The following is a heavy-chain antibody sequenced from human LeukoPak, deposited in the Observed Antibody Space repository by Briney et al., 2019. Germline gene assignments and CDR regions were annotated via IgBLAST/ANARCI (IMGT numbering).Heavy chain of an antibody. CDR3: ARANYGSGSNYYYGLDV. Sequence: GGSLRLSCAASGFTFSTYGMHWVRQAPGKGLEWVAVIWYDGSNNYYADSVKGRFTISRDNSKNTLYLQVNSLRAEDTAVYYCARANYGSGSNYYYGLDVWGQGTTVTLSS. CDR1: GFTFSTYG. J-gene: IGHJ6*02. V-gene: IGHV3-33*01. CDR2: IWYDGSNN. D-gene: IGHD3-10*01.